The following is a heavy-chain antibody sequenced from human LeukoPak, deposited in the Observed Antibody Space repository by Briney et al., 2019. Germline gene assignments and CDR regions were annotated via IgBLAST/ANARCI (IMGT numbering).Heavy chain of an antibody. Sequence: GASVKVSCKASGYTFTSYGISWVRQAPGQGLEWMGWISAYNGNTNYAQKLQGRVTMTTDTSTSTAYVELRSLRSDDTAVYYCARDRGYSYGLYYFDYWGQGTLVTVSS. CDR1: GYTFTSYG. CDR2: ISAYNGNT. CDR3: ARDRGYSYGLYYFDY. D-gene: IGHD5-18*01. J-gene: IGHJ4*02. V-gene: IGHV1-18*01.